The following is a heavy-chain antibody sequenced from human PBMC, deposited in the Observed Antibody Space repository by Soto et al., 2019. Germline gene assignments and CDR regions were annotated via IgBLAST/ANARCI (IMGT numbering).Heavy chain of an antibody. CDR3: ARESEYYYGSGSSPYYGMDV. J-gene: IGHJ6*02. D-gene: IGHD3-10*01. Sequence: GGSLRLSCAASGFTVSSNYMSWVRQAPGKGLEWVSVIYSGGSTYYADSVKGRFTISRDNSKNTLYLQMNSLRAEDTGVYYCARESEYYYGSGSSPYYGMDVWGQGTTVTVSS. V-gene: IGHV3-53*01. CDR2: IYSGGST. CDR1: GFTVSSNY.